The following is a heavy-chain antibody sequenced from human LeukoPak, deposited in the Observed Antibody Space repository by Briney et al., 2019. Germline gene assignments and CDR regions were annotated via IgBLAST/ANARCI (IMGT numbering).Heavy chain of an antibody. CDR2: ISGSGGST. J-gene: IGHJ5*02. D-gene: IGHD3-10*01. Sequence: PGGSLRLSCAASGFTFNSYAMRWVRQAPGKGLEWVSAISGSGGSTYSADSVKGRFTISRDNSKNTLYLQMNSLRAEDTAVYYCAKDVDYYGSGSSSNWFDPWGQGTLVTVSS. V-gene: IGHV3-23*01. CDR1: GFTFNSYA. CDR3: AKDVDYYGSGSSSNWFDP.